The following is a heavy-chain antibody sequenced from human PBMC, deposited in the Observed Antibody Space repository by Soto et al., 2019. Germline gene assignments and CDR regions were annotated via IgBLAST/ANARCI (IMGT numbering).Heavy chain of an antibody. CDR1: GFTFSSYS. V-gene: IGHV3-21*01. CDR2: ISSSSSYI. D-gene: IGHD2-2*01. J-gene: IGHJ3*02. CDR3: ARDFIVVVPAAPNAFDI. Sequence: GGSLRLSCAASGFTFSSYSMNWVRQAPGKGLEWVSSISSSSSYIYYADSVKGRFTISRDNAKNSLYLQMNSLRAEDTAVYYCARDFIVVVPAAPNAFDIWGQGTMVTVSS.